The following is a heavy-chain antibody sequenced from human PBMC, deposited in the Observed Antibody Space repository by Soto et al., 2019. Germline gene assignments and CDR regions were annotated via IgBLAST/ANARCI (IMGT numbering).Heavy chain of an antibody. D-gene: IGHD3-22*01. Sequence: SVKVSCKASGGTFSSYAISWVRQAPGQGLEWKGGIIPIFGTANYAQKFQGRVTITADESTSTAYMELSSLRSEDTAVYYCARDLGPSGYYDSSGYPDAFDIWGQGTMVTVSS. J-gene: IGHJ3*02. CDR1: GGTFSSYA. CDR3: ARDLGPSGYYDSSGYPDAFDI. CDR2: IIPIFGTA. V-gene: IGHV1-69*13.